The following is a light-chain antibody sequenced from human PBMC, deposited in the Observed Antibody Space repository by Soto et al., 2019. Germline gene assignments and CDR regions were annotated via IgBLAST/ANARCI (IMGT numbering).Light chain of an antibody. Sequence: DIQMTQSPSILSASVGDRVTITCRASHSVSTWVAWYQQKPGKAPKLLIFEASTLHRGVPSRFSGSGSGTEFSLTISSLERDDFATYYCQQYDSHRGSFGQGTKVEMK. V-gene: IGKV1-5*01. CDR2: EAS. J-gene: IGKJ2*01. CDR3: QQYDSHRGS. CDR1: HSVSTW.